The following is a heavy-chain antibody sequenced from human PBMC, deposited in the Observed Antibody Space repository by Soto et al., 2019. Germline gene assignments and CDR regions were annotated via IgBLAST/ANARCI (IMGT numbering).Heavy chain of an antibody. CDR2: IIPIFGTA. Sequence: QVQLVQSGAEVKKPGSSVKVSCKSSGGTFNNFDISWVRQAPGQGLEWMGGIIPIFGTAKYAQKFQGRVTITADESTSTAYMVLSSLRSQDTAVYYCARDLARDIVVVPFGNSYGMDVWGQGTTVTVSS. CDR3: ARDLARDIVVVPFGNSYGMDV. J-gene: IGHJ6*02. CDR1: GGTFNNFD. D-gene: IGHD2-2*01. V-gene: IGHV1-69*01.